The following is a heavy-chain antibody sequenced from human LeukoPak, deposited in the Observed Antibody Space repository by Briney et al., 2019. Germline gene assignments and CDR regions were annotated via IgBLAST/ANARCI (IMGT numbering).Heavy chain of an antibody. CDR3: ARQIVGATSYYFGY. D-gene: IGHD1-26*01. V-gene: IGHV3-30*03. J-gene: IGHJ4*02. CDR2: ISYDVGKK. CDR1: GFTFSSYG. Sequence: GGSLRLSCAASGFTFSSYGMHWVRQAPGKGLEWVAVISYDVGKKYYADSVKGRFTISRDNSKNTLYLQMNSLRAEDTAVYYCARQIVGATSYYFGYWGQGTLVTVSS.